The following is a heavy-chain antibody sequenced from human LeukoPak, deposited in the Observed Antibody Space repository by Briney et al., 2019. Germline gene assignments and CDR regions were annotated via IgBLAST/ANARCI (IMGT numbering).Heavy chain of an antibody. Sequence: ASVKVSCKASGYTFTSYGISWVRQAPGQGLEGMGWISAYNGNTNYAQKLQGRVTMTTDTSTSTAYMELRSLRSDDTAVYYCARMVKGAVAGTIWFDPWGQGTLVTVSS. CDR3: ARMVKGAVAGTIWFDP. D-gene: IGHD6-19*01. CDR2: ISAYNGNT. J-gene: IGHJ5*02. CDR1: GYTFTSYG. V-gene: IGHV1-18*01.